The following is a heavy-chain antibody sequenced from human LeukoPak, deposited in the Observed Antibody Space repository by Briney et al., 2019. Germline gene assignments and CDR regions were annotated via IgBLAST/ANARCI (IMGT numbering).Heavy chain of an antibody. J-gene: IGHJ5*02. CDR3: AKNLIRGAANWFDP. CDR2: ISGSTGGT. Sequence: GGSLRLSCAASGFTFRNYFMHWVRLAPGQGLEWVSVISGSTGGTHFADSVKGRFTISRDNSKNTLYLQMSSLRAEDTAVYYCAKNLIRGAANWFDPWGQGTLVTVSS. CDR1: GFTFRNYF. D-gene: IGHD3-10*01. V-gene: IGHV3-23*01.